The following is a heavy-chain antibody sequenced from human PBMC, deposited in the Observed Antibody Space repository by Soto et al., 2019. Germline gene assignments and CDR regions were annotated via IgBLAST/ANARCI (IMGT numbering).Heavy chain of an antibody. V-gene: IGHV5-51*01. J-gene: IGHJ4*02. CDR3: ARLVTTVTPPDY. Sequence: PGESLKISCKGSGYTFTDYWIGWVRQLPGKGLEWMGIIYPDDSDTRYSPSFQGQVTISADKSISTAYLQWSSLKASDTAMYYCARLVTTVTPPDYWGQGTLVTGSS. CDR1: GYTFTDYW. CDR2: IYPDDSDT. D-gene: IGHD4-17*01.